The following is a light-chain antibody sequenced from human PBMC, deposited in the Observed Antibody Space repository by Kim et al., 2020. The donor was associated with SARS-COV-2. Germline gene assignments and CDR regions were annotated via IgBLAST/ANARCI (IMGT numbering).Light chain of an antibody. V-gene: IGKV3-11*01. CDR3: QQRDDWPPVYT. CDR1: QPVTTY. Sequence: PGERATLSCRASQPVTTYLAWYQQKPGQAPRLLIYDTANRASGTPARFSGSGSGTDFTLTISSLEPEDFAVYYCQQRDDWPPVYTFGQGTKLEI. CDR2: DTA. J-gene: IGKJ2*01.